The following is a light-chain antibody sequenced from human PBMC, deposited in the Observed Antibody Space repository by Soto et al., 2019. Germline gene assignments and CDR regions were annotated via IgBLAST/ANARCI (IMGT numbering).Light chain of an antibody. Sequence: EIVMTQSPATLSVSPGERATLSCRASQSVSSNLAWYQQKPGQAPRLLIYGASTRATGIPARFGGSGSGTEFTLTISSLQSEDFAVYYCQQYNTWLLTFGGGTKVEIK. CDR3: QQYNTWLLT. CDR1: QSVSSN. V-gene: IGKV3-15*01. CDR2: GAS. J-gene: IGKJ4*01.